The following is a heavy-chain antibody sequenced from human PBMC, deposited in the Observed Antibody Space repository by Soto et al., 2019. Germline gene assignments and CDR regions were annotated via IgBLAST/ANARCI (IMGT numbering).Heavy chain of an antibody. CDR1: GFTFSSYA. CDR3: ARDTQIAVAGTWGLVDP. D-gene: IGHD6-19*01. J-gene: IGHJ5*02. Sequence: QVQLVESGGGVVQPGRSLRLSCAASGFTFSSYAMHWVRQAPGKGLEWVAVISYDGSNKYYADSVKGRFTISRDNSKNTLYLQMNSLRAEDTAVYYCARDTQIAVAGTWGLVDPWGQGTLVTVS. V-gene: IGHV3-30-3*01. CDR2: ISYDGSNK.